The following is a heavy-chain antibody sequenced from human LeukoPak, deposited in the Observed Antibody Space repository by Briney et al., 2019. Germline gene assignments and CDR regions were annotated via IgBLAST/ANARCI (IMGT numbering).Heavy chain of an antibody. J-gene: IGHJ4*02. CDR1: GYTFTSYD. Sequence: ASVKVSCKASGYTFTSYDINWVRQATGQGLEWMGWMNPNSGNTGYAQKFQGRVTMTRNTSISTAYMELSSLRSEDTAVYYCARVFGRTYYYDSSGRPYDYWGQGTLVTVSS. CDR3: ARVFGRTYYYDSSGRPYDY. CDR2: MNPNSGNT. V-gene: IGHV1-8*01. D-gene: IGHD3-22*01.